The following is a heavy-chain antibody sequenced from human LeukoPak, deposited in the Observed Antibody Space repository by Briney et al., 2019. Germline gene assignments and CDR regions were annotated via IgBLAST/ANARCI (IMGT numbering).Heavy chain of an antibody. D-gene: IGHD1-26*01. CDR1: GFTFSSYA. Sequence: SGGSLRLSCAASGFTFSSYAMSWVRQAPGKGLEWVSAISGSGGSTYYADSVKGRFTISRDNSKNTLYLQMNSLRTEDTAVYYCAKDFVPRGGSYFPGFDYWGQGTLVIVSS. V-gene: IGHV3-23*01. J-gene: IGHJ4*02. CDR3: AKDFVPRGGSYFPGFDY. CDR2: ISGSGGST.